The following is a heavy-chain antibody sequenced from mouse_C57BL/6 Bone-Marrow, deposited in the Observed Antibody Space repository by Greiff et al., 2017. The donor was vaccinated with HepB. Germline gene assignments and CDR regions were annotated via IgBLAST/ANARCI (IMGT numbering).Heavy chain of an antibody. CDR3: ARWGYYGSSWYFDV. D-gene: IGHD1-1*01. Sequence: DVMLVESGGGLVKPGGSLKLSCAASGFTFSSYTMSWVRQTPEKRLEWVATISGGGGNTYYPDSVKGRFTISRDNAKNTLYLQMSSLRSEDTALYYCARWGYYGSSWYFDVWGTGTTVTVSS. CDR2: ISGGGGNT. CDR1: GFTFSSYT. V-gene: IGHV5-9*01. J-gene: IGHJ1*03.